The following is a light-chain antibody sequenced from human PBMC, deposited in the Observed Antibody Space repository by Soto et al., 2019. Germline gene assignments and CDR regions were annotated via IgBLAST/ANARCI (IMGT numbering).Light chain of an antibody. CDR1: PTISSL. Sequence: DIKLTRTPSTLSASVGYEVTITLRARPTISSLLAWYHQEPGKTPKLLMSGATTLQSGVPTRLSGSGAGTNFTLTIISLHPKGVRTYYCKQFISYVAFGQGARV. CDR3: KQFISYVA. J-gene: IGKJ5*01. CDR2: GAT. V-gene: IGKV1-9*01.